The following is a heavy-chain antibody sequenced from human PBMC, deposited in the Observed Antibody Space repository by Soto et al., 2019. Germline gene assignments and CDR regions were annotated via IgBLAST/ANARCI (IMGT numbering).Heavy chain of an antibody. Sequence: QVQLVQSGAEVKKPGASVKVSCKASGYTFSNYNINWVRQATGQGLEWMGWMNPNSGNTGYAQKFQGRVTMTRSTSISTAYMELSSLRSEDTAVYYCASEDYYGSGSYAYWGQGTLVTVAS. V-gene: IGHV1-8*01. CDR3: ASEDYYGSGSYAY. J-gene: IGHJ4*02. CDR2: MNPNSGNT. D-gene: IGHD3-10*01. CDR1: GYTFSNYN.